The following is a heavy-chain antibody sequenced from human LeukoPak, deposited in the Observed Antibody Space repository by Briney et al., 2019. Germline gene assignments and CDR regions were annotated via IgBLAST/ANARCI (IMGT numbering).Heavy chain of an antibody. Sequence: SQTLSLTCTVSNGSISSDTYFWNWIRQPPGKGLEWIGYIYYGGSTNYNPSLKSRVTISVDTSKNQFSLKLSSVTAADTAVYYCARSSYYSDSSGYSYFYYYNMDVWGKGATVTVSS. D-gene: IGHD3-22*01. J-gene: IGHJ6*03. CDR2: IYYGGST. V-gene: IGHV4-61*01. CDR1: NGSISSDTYF. CDR3: ARSSYYSDSSGYSYFYYYNMDV.